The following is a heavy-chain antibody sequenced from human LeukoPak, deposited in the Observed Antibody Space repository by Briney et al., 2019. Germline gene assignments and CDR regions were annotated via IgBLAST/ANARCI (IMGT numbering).Heavy chain of an antibody. V-gene: IGHV3-23*01. D-gene: IGHD3-16*01. CDR2: ISGSGGST. J-gene: IGHJ4*02. CDR3: AKVVIRGEGLRRDFDY. CDR1: GFTFSSYA. Sequence: GGSLRLSCAASGFTFSSYAMSWVRQAPGKGLEWVSAISGSGGSTYYADSVKGRFTISRDNSKNTLYLQMNSLRAEDTAVYYCAKVVIRGEGLRRDFDYWGQGTLVTVSS.